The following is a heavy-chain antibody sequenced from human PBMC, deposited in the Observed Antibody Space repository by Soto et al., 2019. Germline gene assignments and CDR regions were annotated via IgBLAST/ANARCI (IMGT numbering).Heavy chain of an antibody. D-gene: IGHD2-15*01. CDR3: ARGIATGQLDP. CDR1: GCTFTSYD. V-gene: IGHV1-3*01. J-gene: IGHJ5*02. Sequence: ASVKVSCKASGCTFTSYDINWVRQAPGQRLEWMGWINPDNGNTKSSQKFQDRVIITRDTSASTAYMDLSSLRSEDTAVYYCARGIATGQLDPWGQGTLVTVSS. CDR2: INPDNGNT.